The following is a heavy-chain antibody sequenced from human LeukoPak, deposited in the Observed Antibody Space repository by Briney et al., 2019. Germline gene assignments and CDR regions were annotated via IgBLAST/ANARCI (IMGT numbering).Heavy chain of an antibody. D-gene: IGHD3-22*01. V-gene: IGHV1-69*04. CDR2: IIPILGIA. Sequence: GSSVKVSCKASGGTFSSYAISWVRQAPGQGLEWMGRIIPILGIANYAQKFQGRVTITADKSTSTAYMELSSLRSEDTAVYYCASSQYYYDSSGLLYYGMDVWGQGTTVTVSS. CDR1: GGTFSSYA. CDR3: ASSQYYYDSSGLLYYGMDV. J-gene: IGHJ6*02.